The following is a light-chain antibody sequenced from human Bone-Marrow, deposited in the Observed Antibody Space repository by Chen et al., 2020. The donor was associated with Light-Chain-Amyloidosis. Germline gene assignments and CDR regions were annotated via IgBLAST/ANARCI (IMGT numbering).Light chain of an antibody. V-gene: IGLV2-14*01. CDR1: SGDVGTYNY. CDR2: AVS. J-gene: IGLJ1*01. Sequence: QSALTQPASVSGSPGQSITISCTGTSGDVGTYNYFSWYQQHPGKAPKVMINAVSNRPSGVSNRVYGSKSANTASLTISGLQAEDEADYYCSSCTSSSSYVFGPGTKVTVL. CDR3: SSCTSSSSYV.